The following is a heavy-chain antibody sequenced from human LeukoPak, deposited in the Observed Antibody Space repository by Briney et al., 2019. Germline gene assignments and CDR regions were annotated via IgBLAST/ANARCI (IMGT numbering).Heavy chain of an antibody. CDR3: ARHDPSGTYSLNDY. CDR1: GGSFSGYY. J-gene: IGHJ4*02. Sequence: SETLSLTCAVYGGSFSGYYWSWIRQPPGKGLEWIGEIYHSGSTNYNPSLKSRVTISVDTPKNQFSLKLSSVTAADTAVYYCARHDPSGTYSLNDYWGQGTLVTVSS. CDR2: IYHSGST. V-gene: IGHV4-34*01. D-gene: IGHD1-26*01.